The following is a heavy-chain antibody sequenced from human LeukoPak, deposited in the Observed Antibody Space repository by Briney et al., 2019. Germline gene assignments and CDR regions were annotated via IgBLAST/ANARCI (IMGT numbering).Heavy chain of an antibody. D-gene: IGHD2-15*01. J-gene: IGHJ4*02. CDR2: INNSGST. V-gene: IGHV4-34*01. CDR3: ARDQKRDCGGGSCYWLVYY. CDR1: GGSFSGYY. Sequence: PSETLSLTCAVSGGSFSGYYWRWIRQPPGKGLEWVGQINNSGSTTNNPSPKSRVTRSVDTSNNQLSLKLRSMTAADTDVYYGARDQKRDCGGGSCYWLVYYWGQRTLVSASS.